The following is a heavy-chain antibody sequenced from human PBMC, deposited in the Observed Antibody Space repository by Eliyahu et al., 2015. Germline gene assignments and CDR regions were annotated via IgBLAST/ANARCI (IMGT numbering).Heavy chain of an antibody. Sequence: EVQLVESGGGLVQPGRSLGLSCTASGFNFRDYAMSWFRQAPGKGLEWVRFIRSKLYGATAEYAASVRGRFTMSRDDSKSIAYLQMNSLKSEDTAVYYCSREDCSTTNCYDSWGQGTLVTVSS. D-gene: IGHD2-2*01. CDR3: SREDCSTTNCYDS. J-gene: IGHJ4*02. V-gene: IGHV3-49*03. CDR2: IRSKLYGATA. CDR1: GFNFRDYA.